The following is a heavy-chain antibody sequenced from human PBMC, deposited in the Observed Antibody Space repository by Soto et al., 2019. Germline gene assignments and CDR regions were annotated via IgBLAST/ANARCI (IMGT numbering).Heavy chain of an antibody. CDR2: IVVGSGNT. J-gene: IGHJ5*02. CDR3: AADRYSGYDPMSP. Sequence: SVKVSCKASGFTFTSSAMQWVRQARGQRLEWIGWIVVGSGNTNYAQKFQERVTITRDMSTSTAYMELSSLRSEDTAVYSCAADRYSGYDPMSPWGQGTLVTVSS. D-gene: IGHD5-12*01. CDR1: GFTFTSSA. V-gene: IGHV1-58*02.